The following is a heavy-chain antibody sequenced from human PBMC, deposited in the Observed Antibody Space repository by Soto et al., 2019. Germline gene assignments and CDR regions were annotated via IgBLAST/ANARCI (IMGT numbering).Heavy chain of an antibody. Sequence: GGSLRLSCAASGFTFSSYSMNWVRQAPGKGLEWVSSISSSSSYIYYADSVKGRFTIYRDNAKNSLYLQMNSLGAEDTAVYYCARDFTIFGVVIPSYGMDVWGQGTTVTVSS. V-gene: IGHV3-21*01. CDR2: ISSSSSYI. CDR3: ARDFTIFGVVIPSYGMDV. D-gene: IGHD3-3*01. CDR1: GFTFSSYS. J-gene: IGHJ6*02.